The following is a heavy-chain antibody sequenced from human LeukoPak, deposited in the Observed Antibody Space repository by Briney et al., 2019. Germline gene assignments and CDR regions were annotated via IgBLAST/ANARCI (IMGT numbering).Heavy chain of an antibody. CDR3: ARGGYCGGDCYFYY. D-gene: IGHD2-21*02. CDR2: IYYSGNT. CDR1: GVSISSSNSY. V-gene: IGHV4-39*01. Sequence: SETLSLTCTVSGVSISSSNSYWGWIRQPPGKGLEWIGSIYYSGNTYYNASLKSQVSISIDTSKNQFSLRLTSVTAADTAVYHCARGGYCGGDCYFYYWGQGTLVTVSS. J-gene: IGHJ4*02.